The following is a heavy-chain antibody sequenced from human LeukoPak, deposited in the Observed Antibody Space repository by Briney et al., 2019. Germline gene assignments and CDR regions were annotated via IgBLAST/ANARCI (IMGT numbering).Heavy chain of an antibody. V-gene: IGHV4-38-2*02. CDR2: IYHSGST. D-gene: IGHD1-26*01. CDR3: ARGGIVGATVDY. Sequence: PSETLSLTCTVSGYSISSGYYWGWIRQPPGKGLEWIGSIYHSGSTYYNPSLKSRVTISVDTSKNQFSLKLSSVTAADTAVYYCARGGIVGATVDYWGQGTLVTVSS. J-gene: IGHJ4*02. CDR1: GYSISSGYY.